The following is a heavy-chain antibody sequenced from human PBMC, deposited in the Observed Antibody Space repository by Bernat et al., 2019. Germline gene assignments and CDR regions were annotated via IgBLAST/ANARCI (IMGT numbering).Heavy chain of an antibody. Sequence: EVQLVESGGGLVQPGGSLRLSCAASGFTFSTYSMNWVRQAPGKGLEWVSYISSDSNTIYYADSVKGRFTISRDNAKYSLYLQMNSLRAEDTAVFYCASPFDYWGQGTLVTVSS. V-gene: IGHV3-48*01. CDR1: GFTFSTYS. CDR2: ISSDSNTI. J-gene: IGHJ4*02. CDR3: ASPFDY.